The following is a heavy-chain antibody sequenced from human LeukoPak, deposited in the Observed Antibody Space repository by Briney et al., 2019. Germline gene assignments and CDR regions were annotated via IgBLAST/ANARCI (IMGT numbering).Heavy chain of an antibody. CDR1: GLTFSTYG. D-gene: IGHD3-10*01. CDR3: AKDRGWFGGSLANFDY. J-gene: IGHJ4*02. CDR2: INGSGAST. Sequence: GGSLRLSCAASGLTFSTYGMTWVRQAPGKGLEWVSAINGSGASTYYADSAKGRFTISRDNSKNTLYVQMNILRAEDTAVYYCAKDRGWFGGSLANFDYWGQGTLVTVSS. V-gene: IGHV3-23*01.